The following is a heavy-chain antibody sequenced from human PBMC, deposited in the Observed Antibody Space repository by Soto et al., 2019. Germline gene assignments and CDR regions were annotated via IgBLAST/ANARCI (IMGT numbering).Heavy chain of an antibody. J-gene: IGHJ4*02. D-gene: IGHD5-18*01. CDR1: GVSIGSHDW. CDR2: SHQSGNT. V-gene: IGHV4-4*02. CDR3: ATGDTGRVY. Sequence: QVQLQESGPGLVKPSGTLSLTCAVSGVSIGSHDWWTWVRQPPGKGLEWIGESHQSGNTHYNSSLESRVTISPDKSKNHFSLQLSSVAVADTAVYYCATGDTGRVYWGQGTLVTVSS.